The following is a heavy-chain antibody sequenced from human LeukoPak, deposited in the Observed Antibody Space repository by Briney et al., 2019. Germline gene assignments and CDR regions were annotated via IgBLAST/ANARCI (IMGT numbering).Heavy chain of an antibody. J-gene: IGHJ4*02. CDR2: INHSGST. V-gene: IGHV4-34*01. CDR1: GGSFSGYY. D-gene: IGHD3-22*01. CDR3: ARGGGSSGYYCDY. Sequence: SETLSLTCAVYGGSFSGYYWSWIRQPPGKGLEWIGEINHSGSTNYNPSLKSRVTISVDTSKNQFSLKLSSVTAADTAVYYWARGGGSSGYYCDYWGQGTLVTVSS.